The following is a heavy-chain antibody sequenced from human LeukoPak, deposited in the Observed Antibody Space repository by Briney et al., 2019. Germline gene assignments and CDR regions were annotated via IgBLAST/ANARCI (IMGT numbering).Heavy chain of an antibody. CDR3: VALLRGIGY. V-gene: IGHV3-72*01. J-gene: IGHJ4*02. CDR2: SRNEDHSYST. CDR1: GLTFSDHY. Sequence: PGGSLRLSCAVSGLTFSDHYMDWVRQAPGQGLEWIGRSRNEDHSYSTDFAASVRGRASLSRDHSRNSLYLQINGLRTDDTAVYYCVALLRGIGYWGQGTLVTVSS. D-gene: IGHD3-10*01.